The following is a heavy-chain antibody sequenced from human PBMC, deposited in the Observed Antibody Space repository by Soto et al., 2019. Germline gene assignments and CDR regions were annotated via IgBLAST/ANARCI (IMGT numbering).Heavy chain of an antibody. CDR3: ARDQAGGGGWYYYYYGMDV. D-gene: IGHD6-19*01. CDR1: GFTFSGYW. Sequence: GGSLRLSCAASGFTFSGYWMHWVRQAPGKGLVWVSRINSDGSSTSYADSVKGRFTISRDNAKNTLYLQMNSLRAEDTAVYYCARDQAGGGGWYYYYYGMDVWGQGTTVTVSS. CDR2: INSDGSST. J-gene: IGHJ6*02. V-gene: IGHV3-74*01.